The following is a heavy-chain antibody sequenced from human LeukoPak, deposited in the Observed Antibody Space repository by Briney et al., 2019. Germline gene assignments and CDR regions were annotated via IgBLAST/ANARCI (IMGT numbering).Heavy chain of an antibody. CDR3: ARPFMVRGVMDAFDI. J-gene: IGHJ3*02. D-gene: IGHD3-10*01. CDR1: GGSISSSSYY. CDR2: IYYSGST. Sequence: PSETLSLTCTVSGGSISSSSYYWGWIRQPPGKWLEWIGSIYYSGSTYYNPSLKSRVTISVDTSKNQFSLKLSSVTAADTAVYYCARPFMVRGVMDAFDIWGQGTMVTVSS. V-gene: IGHV4-39*01.